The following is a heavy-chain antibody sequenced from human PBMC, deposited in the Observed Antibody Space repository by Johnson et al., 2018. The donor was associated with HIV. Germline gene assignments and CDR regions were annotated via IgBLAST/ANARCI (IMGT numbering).Heavy chain of an antibody. J-gene: IGHJ3*02. CDR1: GLTLSRCD. CDR3: ALKQLVTMYDAFDI. Sequence: QVQLVESGGGVVQPGGSLRLSCAASGLTLSRCDMHWVRQAPGKGLEWVAFIRYDGSNKYYEDSVKGRFTISRDNYKNTLYLQMNSLRAKDTAVYYCALKQLVTMYDAFDIWCQWTMVTVSS. CDR2: IRYDGSNK. V-gene: IGHV3-30*02. D-gene: IGHD6-13*01.